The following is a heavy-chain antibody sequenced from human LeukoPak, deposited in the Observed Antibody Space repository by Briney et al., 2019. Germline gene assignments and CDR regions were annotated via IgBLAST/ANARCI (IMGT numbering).Heavy chain of an antibody. D-gene: IGHD6-19*01. CDR3: AREEDGIAVAGNDYFDY. CDR2: ISSSSSYI. Sequence: GGSLRLSCAASGFTFSSYSMNWVRQAPGKGLEWVSSISSSSSYIYYADSVKGRFTISRDNAKNSLYLQMNSLRAEDTAVYYCAREEDGIAVAGNDYFDYWGQGTLVTVSS. V-gene: IGHV3-21*01. J-gene: IGHJ4*02. CDR1: GFTFSSYS.